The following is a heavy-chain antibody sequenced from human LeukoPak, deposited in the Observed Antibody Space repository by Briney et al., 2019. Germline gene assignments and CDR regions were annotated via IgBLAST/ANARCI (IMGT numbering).Heavy chain of an antibody. D-gene: IGHD1-26*01. CDR3: ARAALEEVVGAHLFDP. CDR2: IYYSGST. V-gene: IGHV4-39*07. J-gene: IGHJ5*02. CDR1: GGSISSSSYY. Sequence: SETLSLTCTVSGGSISSSSYYWGWIRQPPGKGLEWIGSIYYSGSTYYNPSLKSRVTISVDTSKNQFSLKLSSVTAADTAVYYCARAALEEVVGAHLFDPWGQGTLVTVSS.